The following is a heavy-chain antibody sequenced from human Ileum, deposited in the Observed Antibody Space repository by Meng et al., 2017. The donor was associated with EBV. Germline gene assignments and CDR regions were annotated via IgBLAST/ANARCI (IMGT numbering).Heavy chain of an antibody. V-gene: IGHV4-39*07. CDR2: VYYAGST. CDR1: GGSISATEYY. Sequence: VTESGPGLGKPSGTLSLTFAVSGGSISATEYYWGWIRQPPGKGLEWIGSVYYAGSTFYNPSLRSRVTISVDKSNNQFSLKVSSVTAADTAVYYCARMGGSGFDSEFYFDFWGQGTLVTVSS. CDR3: ARMGGSGFDSEFYFDF. D-gene: IGHD5-18*01. J-gene: IGHJ4*02.